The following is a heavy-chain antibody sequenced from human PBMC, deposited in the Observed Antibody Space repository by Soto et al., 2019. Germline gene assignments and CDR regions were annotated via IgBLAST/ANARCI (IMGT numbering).Heavy chain of an antibody. CDR1: GFTFSSYG. D-gene: IGHD2-8*01. CDR3: ARLACTNGVCYDFYYYYMDV. CDR2: IWYDGSNK. Sequence: QVQLVESGEGVVQPGRSLRLSCAASGFTFSSYGMHWVRQAPGKGLEWVAVIWYDGSNKYYADSVKGRFTISRDNSKNTLYLQMNSLRAEDTAVYYCARLACTNGVCYDFYYYYMDVWGKGTTVTVSS. J-gene: IGHJ6*03. V-gene: IGHV3-33*01.